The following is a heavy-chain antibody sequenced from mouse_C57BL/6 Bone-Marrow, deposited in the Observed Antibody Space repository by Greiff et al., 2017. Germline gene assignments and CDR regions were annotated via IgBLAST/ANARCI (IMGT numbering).Heavy chain of an antibody. CDR2: IDPSDSYT. V-gene: IGHV1-69*01. Sequence: QVQLKQPGAELVMPGASVKLSCKASGYTFTSYWMHWVKPRPGPGLEWIGEIDPSDSYTNYNQKFKGKSTLTVDKSSSTAYMQLSSLTSEDSAVYYCARRTTVVATDGWYFDVWGTGTTVTVSS. D-gene: IGHD1-1*01. CDR3: ARRTTVVATDGWYFDV. J-gene: IGHJ1*03. CDR1: GYTFTSYW.